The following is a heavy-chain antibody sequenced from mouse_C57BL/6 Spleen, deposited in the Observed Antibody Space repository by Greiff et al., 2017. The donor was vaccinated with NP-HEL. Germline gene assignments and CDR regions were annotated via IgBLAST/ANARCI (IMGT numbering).Heavy chain of an antibody. CDR1: GYTFTSYW. V-gene: IGHV1-53*01. CDR2: INPSNGGT. Sequence: QVQLQQPGTELVKPGASVKLSCKASGYTFTSYWMHWVKQRPGQGLEWIGNINPSNGGTNYNEKFKSKATLTGAKSSSTAYMQLSSLTSEDSAVYYCARSTYYSNYFDYWGQGTTLTVSS. J-gene: IGHJ2*01. CDR3: ARSTYYSNYFDY. D-gene: IGHD2-5*01.